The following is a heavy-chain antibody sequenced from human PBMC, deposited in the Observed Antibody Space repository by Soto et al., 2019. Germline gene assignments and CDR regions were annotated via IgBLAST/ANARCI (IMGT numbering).Heavy chain of an antibody. CDR3: AKTPRQWLVYFDY. CDR1: GFTFSNYA. Sequence: LRLSCAASGFTFSNYAIAWVRQAPGKGLEWVSGISGSGGTTYYADSVKGRFTISRDNSKDTLHLQMNSLRAEDTAVYYCAKTPRQWLVYFDYWGQGALVTVSS. D-gene: IGHD6-19*01. J-gene: IGHJ4*02. V-gene: IGHV3-23*01. CDR2: ISGSGGTT.